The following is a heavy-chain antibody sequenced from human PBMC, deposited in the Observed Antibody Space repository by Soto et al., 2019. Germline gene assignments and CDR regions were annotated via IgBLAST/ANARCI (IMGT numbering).Heavy chain of an antibody. J-gene: IGHJ4*02. CDR2: IDYSGST. CDR1: GGSISSSSYY. D-gene: IGHD2-15*01. V-gene: IGHV4-39*01. CDR3: ARHTPAISISDH. Sequence: QLQLQESGPGLVKPSETLSLTCTVSGGSISSSSYYWGWIRQPPGKGLEWIGRIDYSGSTYSNPAIKTRATRPVDTSKNQSSLKLSSVTAADTAVYYCARHTPAISISDHWGQGTLVTVSS.